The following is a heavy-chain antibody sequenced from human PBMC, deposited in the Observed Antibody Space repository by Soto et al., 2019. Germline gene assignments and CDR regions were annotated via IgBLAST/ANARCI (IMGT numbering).Heavy chain of an antibody. CDR2: IYYSGST. D-gene: IGHD3-16*01. J-gene: IGHJ3*02. Sequence: SETLSVTWTVSGGSISSYYRSWIRQPPGKGLEWIGYIYYSGSTNYNPSLKSRVTISVDTSKNQFSLKLSSVTAADTAVYYCARIWGLDAFDIWGQGTMVTVS. V-gene: IGHV4-59*08. CDR1: GGSISSYY. CDR3: ARIWGLDAFDI.